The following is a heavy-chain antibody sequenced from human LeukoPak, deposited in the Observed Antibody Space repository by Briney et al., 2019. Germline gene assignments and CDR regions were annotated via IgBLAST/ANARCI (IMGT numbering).Heavy chain of an antibody. CDR3: ARDGRIAVAGTGAFDI. V-gene: IGHV4-4*07. D-gene: IGHD6-19*01. CDR1: GGSISSYY. CDR2: IYTSGST. Sequence: SETLSLTCTVSGGSISSYYWSWIRQPAGKGLEWIGRIYTSGSTNYNPSLKSRVTMSVDTSKNQFTLKLSSVTAADTAVYYCARDGRIAVAGTGAFDIWGQGTMVTVSS. J-gene: IGHJ3*02.